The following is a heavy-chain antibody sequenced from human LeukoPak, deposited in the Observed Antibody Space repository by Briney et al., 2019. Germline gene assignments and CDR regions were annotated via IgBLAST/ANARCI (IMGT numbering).Heavy chain of an antibody. CDR3: ARGGGIVGAIRE. V-gene: IGHV1-18*01. CDR1: GYTFTSYG. Sequence: ASVKVSCKASGYTFTSYGISWVRQAPGQGLEWMGRISAKNGDTKYAQKFQGRVTMTTDTSTTTAYMELSSLRSEDTAVYYCARGGGIVGAIREWGQGTLVTVSS. J-gene: IGHJ4*02. CDR2: ISAKNGDT. D-gene: IGHD1-26*01.